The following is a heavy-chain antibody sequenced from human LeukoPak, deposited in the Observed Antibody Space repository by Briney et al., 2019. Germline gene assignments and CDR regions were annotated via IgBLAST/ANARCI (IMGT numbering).Heavy chain of an antibody. CDR1: GGTFSGYA. D-gene: IGHD3-22*01. CDR2: IIPVFGTS. V-gene: IGHV1-69*13. CDR3: ARVGEDYYDSSGYNY. J-gene: IGHJ4*02. Sequence: SVKVSCKASGGTFSGYAISWVRQAPGQGLEWMGGIIPVFGTSNYAQKFQGRVTITADESTRTAYMELSSLRSEDTAVYYCARVGEDYYDSSGYNYWGQGTLVTVSS.